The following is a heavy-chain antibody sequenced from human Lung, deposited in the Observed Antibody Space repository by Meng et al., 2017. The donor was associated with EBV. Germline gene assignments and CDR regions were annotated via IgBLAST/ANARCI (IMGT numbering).Heavy chain of an antibody. D-gene: IGHD4-11*01. V-gene: IGHV4-4*02. CDR1: GGSISSSNW. J-gene: IGHJ2*01. CDR2: IYHSGST. CDR3: ARRDTDYRWYFDL. Sequence: QFETHGSAPGLVKPSGTLSLPCAVAGGSISSSNWWSWVRQPPGKGLEWIGEIYHSGSTNYNPSLKIRVTISVDKSKNQFSLRLSSVTAADTAVYYCARRDTDYRWYFDLWGRGALVTVSS.